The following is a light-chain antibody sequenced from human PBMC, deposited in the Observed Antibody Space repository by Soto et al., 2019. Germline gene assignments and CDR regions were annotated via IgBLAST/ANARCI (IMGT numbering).Light chain of an antibody. CDR1: QSILTY. J-gene: IGKJ4*01. CDR3: QQYYTTPLT. CDR2: AAS. Sequence: DIQMTQSPSSVSASVGDTVTITCRASQSILTYLNWFQQKPGKAPKLLMYAASSLQGGVPSRFSGSGSGTDFTLTISSLQAEDVAVYYCQQYYTTPLTFGGGTKVDIK. V-gene: IGKV1-39*01.